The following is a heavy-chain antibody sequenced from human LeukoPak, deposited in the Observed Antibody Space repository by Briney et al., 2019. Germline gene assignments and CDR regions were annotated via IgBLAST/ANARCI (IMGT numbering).Heavy chain of an antibody. CDR2: ISAYNGNT. Sequence: SVKVSCKASGGTFSSYAISWVRQAPGQGLEWMGWISAYNGNTSYAQKLQGRVTMTTDTSTSTAYMELRSLRSDDTAVYYCARVGYLRNYGSGSYGNWFDPWGQGTLVTVSS. CDR1: GGTFSSYA. CDR3: ARVGYLRNYGSGSYGNWFDP. J-gene: IGHJ5*02. D-gene: IGHD3-10*01. V-gene: IGHV1-18*01.